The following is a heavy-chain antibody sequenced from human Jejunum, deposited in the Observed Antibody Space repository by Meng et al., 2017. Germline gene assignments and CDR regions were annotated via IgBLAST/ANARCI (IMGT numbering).Heavy chain of an antibody. CDR3: AKSQTGTTTNWYFDL. Sequence: GESLKISCAASGFTFSTYALSWVRQAPGRGLEWVSGISVSADSTYYADSAKGRFIISRDNSKSTVFLYVNNVRAEDTAIYYCAKSQTGTTTNWYFDLWGRGIPVTVSS. V-gene: IGHV3-23*01. D-gene: IGHD1-7*01. CDR2: ISVSADST. CDR1: GFTFSTYA. J-gene: IGHJ2*01.